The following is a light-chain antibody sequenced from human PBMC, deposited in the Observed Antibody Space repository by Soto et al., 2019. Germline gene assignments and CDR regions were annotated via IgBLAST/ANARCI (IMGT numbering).Light chain of an antibody. CDR3: SSYTSSNTLV. CDR1: RSDIGGYNY. V-gene: IGLV2-14*01. J-gene: IGLJ1*01. Sequence: QSALTQPASVSGSPGQSITISCTGGRSDIGGYNYVSWFQQHPGKAPKLLIYGVTNRPSGVSNRFSGSKSGSTASLTISGLQAEDEADYYCSSYTSSNTLVFGTGTKLTVL. CDR2: GVT.